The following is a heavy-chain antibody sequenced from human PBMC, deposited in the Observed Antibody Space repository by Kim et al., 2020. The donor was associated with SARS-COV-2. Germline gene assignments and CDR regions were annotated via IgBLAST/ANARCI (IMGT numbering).Heavy chain of an antibody. J-gene: IGHJ4*02. CDR1: GHTFTRDS. V-gene: IGHV1-3*01. D-gene: IGHD3-16*01. CDR2: IDCGNGNA. Sequence: ASVKVSCKTSGHTFTRDSIHWVRQAPGQGLEWLGGIDCGNGNAIYSQNFQGRVTFTTDTSASTGYMELSSLRSEDSAVYSCLGAYYFDYWGQGTLVPLSS. CDR3: LGAYYFDY.